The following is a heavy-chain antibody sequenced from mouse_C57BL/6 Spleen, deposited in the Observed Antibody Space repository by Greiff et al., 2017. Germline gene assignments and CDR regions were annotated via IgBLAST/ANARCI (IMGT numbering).Heavy chain of an antibody. Sequence: SGAELVKPGASVKISCKASGYPFRSYWMNWVEERPGKGLEGIGQIYPGDGDTNYKGKFKGKATLTSDKSSSTAYMQLSSLTSEDSAVYFCARSLYDYDEGFAYWGQGTLVTVSA. J-gene: IGHJ3*01. D-gene: IGHD2-4*01. V-gene: IGHV1-80*01. CDR1: GYPFRSYW. CDR2: IYPGDGDT. CDR3: ARSLYDYDEGFAY.